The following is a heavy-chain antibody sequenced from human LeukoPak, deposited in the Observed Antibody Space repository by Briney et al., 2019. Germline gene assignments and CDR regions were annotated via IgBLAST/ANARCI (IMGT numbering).Heavy chain of an antibody. D-gene: IGHD4-17*01. J-gene: IGHJ4*02. CDR1: GYIFTTYW. Sequence: GESLKISCKTSGYIFTTYWIAWVRQMPGKGLEWMGIIYPGDSDTRYSPSFQGQVTISADKSINTAYLQWSSLKASDTAMYYCARQSTTSSPSDYWGQGTLVTVSS. CDR2: IYPGDSDT. V-gene: IGHV5-51*01. CDR3: ARQSTTSSPSDY.